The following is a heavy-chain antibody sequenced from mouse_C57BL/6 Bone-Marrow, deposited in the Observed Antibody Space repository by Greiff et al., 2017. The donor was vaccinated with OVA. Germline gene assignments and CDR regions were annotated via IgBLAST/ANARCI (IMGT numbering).Heavy chain of an antibody. CDR3: ARGPYSNYPSWFAY. CDR1: GYTFTDYY. Sequence: QVQLKESGAELVRPGASVKLSCKASGYTFTDYYINWVKQRPGQGLEWIARIYPGSGNTYYNEKFKGKATLTAEKSSSTAYMQLSSLTSEDSAVYFCARGPYSNYPSWFAYWGQGTLVTVSA. J-gene: IGHJ3*01. V-gene: IGHV1-76*01. CDR2: IYPGSGNT. D-gene: IGHD2-5*01.